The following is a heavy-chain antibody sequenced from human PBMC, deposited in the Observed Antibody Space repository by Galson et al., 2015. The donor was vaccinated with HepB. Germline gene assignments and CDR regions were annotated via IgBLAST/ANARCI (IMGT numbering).Heavy chain of an antibody. CDR1: GVTFSTSP. V-gene: IGHV3-48*02. CDR3: ARVSNSGHFASDL. CDR2: ISRSGTAK. J-gene: IGHJ5*02. Sequence: SLRLSCAASGVTFSTSPMNWVRQAPGKGLEWISYISRSGTAKYSESVKGRFTISRDIAKNSLYLQMNSLRDEDTAVYYCARVSNSGHFASDLWGQGTLVTVSS. D-gene: IGHD3-22*01.